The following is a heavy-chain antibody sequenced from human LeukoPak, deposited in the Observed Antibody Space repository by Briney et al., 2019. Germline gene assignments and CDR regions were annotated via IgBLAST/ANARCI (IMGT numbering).Heavy chain of an antibody. CDR3: ARKSSSLRGGVFDH. D-gene: IGHD6-13*01. J-gene: IGHJ4*02. CDR1: GFTFSSYA. Sequence: GGSLRLSCAASGFTFSSYAMHWVRQAPGKGLEWVAVISYDGSNKYYADSVKGRFTISRDNSKNTLYLQMNSLRAEDTAVYYCARKSSSLRGGVFDHWGQGTLVTVSS. V-gene: IGHV3-30*01. CDR2: ISYDGSNK.